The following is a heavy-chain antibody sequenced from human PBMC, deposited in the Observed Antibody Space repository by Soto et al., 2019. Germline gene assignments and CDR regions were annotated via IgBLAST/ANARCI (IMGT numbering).Heavy chain of an antibody. CDR1: GYSFTTYG. CDR3: AREGPAPYYYYGTDV. Sequence: QVQLVQSGGEVKKPGASVKVSCKTSGYSFTTYGISWVRQAPGQGLEWMGWISAYNGNTNYAQKLQDRVTMTTDTSTSTAYMELRSLRSADTAVYYCAREGPAPYYYYGTDVWGQGSTVTVSS. V-gene: IGHV1-18*01. CDR2: ISAYNGNT. J-gene: IGHJ6*02.